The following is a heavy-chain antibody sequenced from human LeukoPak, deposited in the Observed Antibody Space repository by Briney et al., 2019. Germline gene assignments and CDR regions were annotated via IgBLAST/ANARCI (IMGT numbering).Heavy chain of an antibody. CDR3: AKVRKGVIAAIYFDY. D-gene: IGHD6-25*01. J-gene: IGHJ4*02. Sequence: GGSLRLSCAASGFTFSSYAMSWVRQAPGKGLEWVSAISGSGGSTYYADSVKGRFTISRDNSENTLYLQMNSLRAEDTAVYYCAKVRKGVIAAIYFDYWGQGTLVTVSS. CDR1: GFTFSSYA. CDR2: ISGSGGST. V-gene: IGHV3-23*01.